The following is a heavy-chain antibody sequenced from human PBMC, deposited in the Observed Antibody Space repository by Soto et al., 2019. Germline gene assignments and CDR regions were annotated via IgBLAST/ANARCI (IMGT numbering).Heavy chain of an antibody. CDR3: ARDGVQLLSADYYYYGMDV. CDR2: ISSSSSYI. CDR1: GFTFSSYS. V-gene: IGHV3-21*01. J-gene: IGHJ6*02. Sequence: PGGSLRLSCAASGFTFSSYSMNWVRQAPGKGLEWVSSISSSSSYIYYADSVKGRFTISRDNAKNSLYLQMNSLRAEDTAVYYCARDGVQLLSADYYYYGMDVWGQGTTVTVSS. D-gene: IGHD2-2*01.